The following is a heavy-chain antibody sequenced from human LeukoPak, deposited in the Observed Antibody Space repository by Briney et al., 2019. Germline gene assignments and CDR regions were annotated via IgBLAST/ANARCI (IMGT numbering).Heavy chain of an antibody. D-gene: IGHD2-21*01. CDR1: GYTFTGYY. V-gene: IGHV1-2*02. Sequence: ASVKVSCKASGYTFTGYYMHWVRQAPGQGLEWMGWINPNSGGTNYAQKFQGRVTMTRDTSISTAYMELSRLRSDDTAVYYCARGPYSAYADAFDIWGQGTMVTVTS. CDR3: ARGPYSAYADAFDI. CDR2: INPNSGGT. J-gene: IGHJ3*02.